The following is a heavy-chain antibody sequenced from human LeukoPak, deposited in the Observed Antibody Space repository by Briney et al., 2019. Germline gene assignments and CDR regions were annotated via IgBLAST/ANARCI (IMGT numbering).Heavy chain of an antibody. CDR2: FDPEDGET. J-gene: IGHJ4*02. CDR1: GYKLTELS. D-gene: IGHD6-25*01. CDR3: ATAGGYYFDY. V-gene: IGHV1-24*01. Sequence: AAVKVSCKVSGYKLTELSMHWLRQAPGKGREGMGGFDPEDGETIYAQKFQDRVTMIEDTSTDKAYMELSSLRSEDTAVYYCATAGGYYFDYWGQGTLVTVSS.